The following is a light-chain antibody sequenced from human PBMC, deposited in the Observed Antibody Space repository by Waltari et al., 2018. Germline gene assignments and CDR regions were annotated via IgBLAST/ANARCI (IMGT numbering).Light chain of an antibody. CDR2: DVS. V-gene: IGLV2-11*01. Sequence: QSALTQPRSVSGSPGPSVTISCTGTSSDVGGYNYVSWYQQHPGKAPKLMIYDVSKRPSGVPDRFSGSKSGNTASLTSSGLQAEDEADYYCCSYAGSYTSLYVFGTGTKVTVL. J-gene: IGLJ1*01. CDR1: SSDVGGYNY. CDR3: CSYAGSYTSLYV.